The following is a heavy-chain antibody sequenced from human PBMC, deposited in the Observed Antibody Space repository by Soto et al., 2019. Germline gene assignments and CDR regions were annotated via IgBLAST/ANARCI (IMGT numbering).Heavy chain of an antibody. CDR2: IYYSGST. CDR3: ARHGTLAIDY. CDR1: GGSISSSSYY. J-gene: IGHJ4*02. V-gene: IGHV4-39*01. Sequence: PSETLSLTCTVSGGSISSSSYYWGWIRQPPGKGLEWIGSIYYSGSTYYNPSLKSRVTISVDTSKNHFSLKLSSVTAADTAVYYCARHGTLAIDYWGQGTLVTVSS. D-gene: IGHD1-26*01.